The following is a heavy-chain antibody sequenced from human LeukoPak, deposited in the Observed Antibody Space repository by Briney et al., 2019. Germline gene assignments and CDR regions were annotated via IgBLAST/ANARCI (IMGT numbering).Heavy chain of an antibody. CDR1: GYTFTSYA. J-gene: IGHJ6*03. CDR3: ARSYCTNGVCLAHQRYYYYYMDV. D-gene: IGHD2-8*01. V-gene: IGHV1-46*01. CDR2: INPSGGST. Sequence: ASVKVSCKASGYTFTSYAMNWVRQAPGQGLEWMGIINPSGGSTSYAQKFQGRVTMTRDMSTSTVYMELSSLRSEDTAVYYCARSYCTNGVCLAHQRYYYYYMDVWGKGTTVTVSS.